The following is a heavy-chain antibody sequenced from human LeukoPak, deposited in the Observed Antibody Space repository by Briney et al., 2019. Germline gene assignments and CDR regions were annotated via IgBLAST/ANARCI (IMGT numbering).Heavy chain of an antibody. CDR2: IYKSGST. J-gene: IGHJ5*02. D-gene: IGHD3-10*01. Sequence: SQTLSLTCTVSGGSISSGTHYWSWIRQPAGKGLEWIGRIYKSGSTNYNPSLKSRVTISVDTPKNQFSLKLSSVTAADTAVYYCAREGLAMVRGVLPKEAWGWFDPWGQGTLVTVSS. V-gene: IGHV4-61*02. CDR1: GGSISSGTHY. CDR3: AREGLAMVRGVLPKEAWGWFDP.